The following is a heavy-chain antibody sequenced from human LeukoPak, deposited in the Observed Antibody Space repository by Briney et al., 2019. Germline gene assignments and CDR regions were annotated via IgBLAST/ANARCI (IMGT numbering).Heavy chain of an antibody. J-gene: IGHJ4*02. Sequence: GGSLRLSCAACGFTFSSYWMSWVRQAPGKGLEWVANIKQDGSEKYYVDSVKGRFTIPRDNAKNSLYLQMNSLRAEDTAVYYCAYSSGWYYFDYWGQGTLVTVSS. CDR1: GFTFSSYW. CDR3: AYSSGWYYFDY. V-gene: IGHV3-7*01. CDR2: IKQDGSEK. D-gene: IGHD6-19*01.